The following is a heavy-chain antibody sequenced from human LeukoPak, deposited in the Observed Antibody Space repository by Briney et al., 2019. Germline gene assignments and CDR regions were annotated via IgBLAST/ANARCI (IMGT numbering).Heavy chain of an antibody. V-gene: IGHV3-48*04. CDR3: ARDEDGGPTGYYYGMDV. Sequence: GGSLRLSCAASGFTFSSYSMNWVRQASGKGLEWVSYISSSGSTIYYADSVKGRFTISRDNAKNSLYLQMNSLRAEDTAVYYCARDEDGGPTGYYYGMDVWGQGTTVTVSS. D-gene: IGHD4-23*01. CDR2: ISSSGSTI. J-gene: IGHJ6*02. CDR1: GFTFSSYS.